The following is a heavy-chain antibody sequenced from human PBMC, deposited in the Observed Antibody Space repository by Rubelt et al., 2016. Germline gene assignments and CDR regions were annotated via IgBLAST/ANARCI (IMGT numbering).Heavy chain of an antibody. CDR1: GFTFSSYS. D-gene: IGHD4-17*01. CDR2: ISSSNSYI. CDR3: ARGDYGDPNPYYYYGMDV. V-gene: IGHV3-21*01. J-gene: IGHJ6*02. Sequence: EVQLVESGGGLVKPGGSLRVSCAASGFTFSSYSMNWVRQAPGEGLEWVSSISSSNSYIYHADSVKGRFTISGDNAKNSLYLQMNSLRAEDTAGYYCARGDYGDPNPYYYYGMDVWGQGTTVIVSS.